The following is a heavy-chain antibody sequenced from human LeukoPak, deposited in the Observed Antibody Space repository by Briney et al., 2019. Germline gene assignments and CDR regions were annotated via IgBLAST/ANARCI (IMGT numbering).Heavy chain of an antibody. D-gene: IGHD6-13*01. CDR3: ARESPYSSSWYGRYFDY. CDR2: IWYDGGNK. Sequence: PGRSLRLSCAASGFTFSSYGMHWVRQAPGKRLEWVAVIWYDGGNKYYADSVKGRFTISRDNSKNTLYLQMNSLRAEDTAVYYCARESPYSSSWYGRYFDYWGQGTLVTVSS. J-gene: IGHJ4*02. CDR1: GFTFSSYG. V-gene: IGHV3-33*01.